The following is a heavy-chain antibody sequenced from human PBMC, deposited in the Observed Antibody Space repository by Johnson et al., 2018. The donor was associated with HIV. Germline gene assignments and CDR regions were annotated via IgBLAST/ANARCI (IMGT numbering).Heavy chain of an antibody. CDR2: ISSSGSTK. D-gene: IGHD1-26*01. Sequence: QVQLVESGGGLVKPGGSLRLSCAASGFTFSDYYMSWIRQAPGKGLEWVSYISSSGSTKYYVESVKGRFTISRDNAKNTLYLQMNSLRAEDTAVYYCAKERDSGSYFDAFDIWGQGTMVTVSS. J-gene: IGHJ3*02. V-gene: IGHV3-11*04. CDR3: AKERDSGSYFDAFDI. CDR1: GFTFSDYY.